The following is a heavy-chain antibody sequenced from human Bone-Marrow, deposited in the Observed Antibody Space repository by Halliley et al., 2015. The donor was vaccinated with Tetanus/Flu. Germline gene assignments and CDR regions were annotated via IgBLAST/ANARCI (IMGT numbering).Heavy chain of an antibody. Sequence: TLSLTCTVSGGSVSSDYWSWIRQSPGRGLEWIGDTFYSGITNYNPSLKSRVTMSVDTSDNVFTLNLTSVTAADTAVYYCARNLQGSGYYYREDAFDIWGQGTVVTVSS. J-gene: IGHJ3*02. V-gene: IGHV4-59*02. CDR2: TFYSGIT. D-gene: IGHD3-22*01. CDR3: ARNLQGSGYYYREDAFDI. CDR1: GGSVSSDY.